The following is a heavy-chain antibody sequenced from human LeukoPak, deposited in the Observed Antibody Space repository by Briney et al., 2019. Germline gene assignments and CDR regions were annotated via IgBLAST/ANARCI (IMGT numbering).Heavy chain of an antibody. CDR3: AREALTGDDAFDI. CDR1: GASFSGYY. V-gene: IGHV4-34*01. D-gene: IGHD7-27*01. Sequence: SETLSLTCAVYGASFSGYYWSWIRQPPGKGLEWIGEINHSGSTNYNPSLKSRVTISVDTSKNQFSLKLSSVTAADTAVYYCAREALTGDDAFDIWGQGTMVTVSS. CDR2: INHSGST. J-gene: IGHJ3*02.